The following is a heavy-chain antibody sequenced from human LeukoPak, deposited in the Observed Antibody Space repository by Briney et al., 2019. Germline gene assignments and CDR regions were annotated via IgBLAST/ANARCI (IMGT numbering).Heavy chain of an antibody. V-gene: IGHV4-4*02. CDR2: INHSGST. D-gene: IGHD3-22*01. Sequence: SGTLSLTCAVSGGSISSSNWWSWIRQPPGKGLEWIGEINHSGSTNYNPSLKSRVTISVDTSKNQFSLKLSSVTAADTAVYYCARGGGDNSGYYHDYWGQGTLVTVSS. CDR3: ARGGGDNSGYYHDY. J-gene: IGHJ4*02. CDR1: GGSISSSNW.